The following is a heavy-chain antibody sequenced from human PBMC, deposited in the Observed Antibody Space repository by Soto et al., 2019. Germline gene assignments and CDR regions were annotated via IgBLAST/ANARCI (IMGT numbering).Heavy chain of an antibody. J-gene: IGHJ4*02. D-gene: IGHD3-3*01. CDR2: ISYDGSNK. CDR3: ARVGFGVVYGYFDY. Sequence: QVQLVESGGGVVQPGRSLRLSCAASGFTFSSYAMHWVRQAPGKGLEWVAVISYDGSNKYYADSVKGRFTISRDNSKNTLYLQMNSLRAEDTAVYYCARVGFGVVYGYFDYWGQGTLVTVSS. CDR1: GFTFSSYA. V-gene: IGHV3-30-3*01.